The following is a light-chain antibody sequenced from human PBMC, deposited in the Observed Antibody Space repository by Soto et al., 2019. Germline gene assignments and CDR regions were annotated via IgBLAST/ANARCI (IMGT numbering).Light chain of an antibody. Sequence: QSVLTQPPSSSGSPGQLDTISCTGTDSVVVRYIYVSWYQQHRGKAPKLMIYEVSKRPSGVPDRFSGSKSGNTASLTVSGLQAEDEADYYCSSYAGSNNYVFGTGTKVTVL. CDR3: SSYAGSNNYV. CDR1: DSVVVRYIY. CDR2: EVS. J-gene: IGLJ1*01. V-gene: IGLV2-8*01.